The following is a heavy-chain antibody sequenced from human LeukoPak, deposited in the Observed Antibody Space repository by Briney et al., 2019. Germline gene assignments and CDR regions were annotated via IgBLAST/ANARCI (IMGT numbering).Heavy chain of an antibody. CDR2: IKQDGSEK. V-gene: IGHV3-7*01. CDR3: ARVFGTTAWYMDV. J-gene: IGHJ6*03. Sequence: GGSLRLSCAASGFTFSSYWMSWVRQAPGKGLEWVANIKQDGSEKYYVDSVKGRFTISRDNAKNSLYLQMNSLRAEDTAVYYCARVFGTTAWYMDVWGKGTTVTLSS. D-gene: IGHD1-1*01. CDR1: GFTFSSYW.